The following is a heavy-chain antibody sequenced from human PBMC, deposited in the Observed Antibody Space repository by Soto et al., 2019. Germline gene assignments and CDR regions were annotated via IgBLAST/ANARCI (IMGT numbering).Heavy chain of an antibody. V-gene: IGHV4-34*01. CDR3: ARGEPRFMEWLLLSEYFDP. CDR2: INHSGST. Sequence: SETLCLTCAVYGGSFSSYYWSWIRQPPGKGLEWIGVINHSGSTNYDPSLKSRVTISIDTSKNQVSLTLSSVTAADTAVYYCARGEPRFMEWLLLSEYFDPWGQGTLVTVSS. D-gene: IGHD3-3*01. CDR1: GGSFSSYY. J-gene: IGHJ5*02.